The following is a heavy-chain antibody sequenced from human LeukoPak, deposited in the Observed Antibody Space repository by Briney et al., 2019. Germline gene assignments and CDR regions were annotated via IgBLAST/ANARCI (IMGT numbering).Heavy chain of an antibody. V-gene: IGHV4-34*01. D-gene: IGHD2-2*01. J-gene: IGHJ4*02. CDR1: GGSFSGYY. Sequence: SETLSLTCAVYGGSFSGYYWSWIRQPPGKGREWIGEINPRGRTNYNPSLKSRVTISVDTSKNPFSLKWSSVTAADTAVYYCARVPSGVVEPPTRGDYFDFWGQGTLVTVSS. CDR3: ARVPSGVVEPPTRGDYFDF. CDR2: INPRGRT.